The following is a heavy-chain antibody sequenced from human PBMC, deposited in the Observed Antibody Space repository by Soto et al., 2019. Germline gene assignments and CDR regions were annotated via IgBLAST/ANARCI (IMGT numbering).Heavy chain of an antibody. D-gene: IGHD6-13*01. CDR2: IKQDGSEK. V-gene: IGHV3-7*01. CDR3: WLSGSWDGGYYYYYYMDV. CDR1: GFTFSSYW. J-gene: IGHJ6*03. Sequence: GGSLRLSCAASGFTFSSYWMSWVRQAPGKGLEWVANIKQDGSEKYYVDSVKGRFTISRDNAKNSLYLQMNSLRAEDTAVYYCWLSGSWDGGYYYYYYMDVWGKGTTVTVSS.